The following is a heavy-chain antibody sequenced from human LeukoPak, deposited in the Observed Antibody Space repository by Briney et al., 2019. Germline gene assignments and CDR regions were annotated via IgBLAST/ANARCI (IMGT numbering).Heavy chain of an antibody. Sequence: SETLSLTWAVYGGSLSVYYWNWIRQPPGKGLEWIGYIYYSGSTNYNPSLKSRVTISVDTSKNQFSLKLSSVTAADTAVYYCARGADSSGYYSIFYFDYWGQGTLVTVSS. V-gene: IGHV4-59*01. CDR2: IYYSGST. J-gene: IGHJ4*02. CDR3: ARGADSSGYYSIFYFDY. D-gene: IGHD3-22*01. CDR1: GGSLSVYY.